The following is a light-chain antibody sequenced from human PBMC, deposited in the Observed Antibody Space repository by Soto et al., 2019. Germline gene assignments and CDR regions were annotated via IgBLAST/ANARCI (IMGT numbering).Light chain of an antibody. CDR1: SSDVGAFKL. CDR2: DGS. J-gene: IGLJ2*01. CDR3: CSYAGRSTVV. Sequence: QSVLTQPASVSGSPGQSITISCTGTSSDVGAFKLVSWYQQYPGKAPKLLIYDGSKRPSGGSDRLSGSKSGNTASLTISGLQAEDEADYYCCSYAGRSTVVFGGGTKLTVL. V-gene: IGLV2-23*01.